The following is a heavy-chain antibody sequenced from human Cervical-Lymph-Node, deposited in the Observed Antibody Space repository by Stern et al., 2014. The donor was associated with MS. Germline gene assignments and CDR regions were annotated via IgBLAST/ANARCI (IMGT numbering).Heavy chain of an antibody. J-gene: IGHJ6*02. CDR1: GYTFTSYY. CDR2: INPSGGST. CDR3: AREVAGHRLGMMDV. Sequence: VQLVESGAEVKKPGASGKVSCKASGYTFTSYYIHWVRQAPGQGLEWMGIINPSGGSTSYAQKFQGRVTMTRDTSTSTVYMELISLRSKDTAVYYCAREVAGHRLGMMDVWGQGTTVTVSS. D-gene: IGHD6-19*01. V-gene: IGHV1-46*01.